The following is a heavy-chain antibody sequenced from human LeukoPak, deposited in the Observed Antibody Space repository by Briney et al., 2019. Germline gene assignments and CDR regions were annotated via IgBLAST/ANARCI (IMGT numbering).Heavy chain of an antibody. CDR3: AAKVLRFLEWSPTDAFDI. CDR2: FDPEDGET. V-gene: IGHV1-24*01. J-gene: IGHJ3*02. D-gene: IGHD3-3*01. CDR1: GYTLTELS. Sequence: GASVKVSCKVSGYTLTELSMHWVRQAPGKGLEWMGGFDPEDGETIYAQKFQGRVTMTEDTSTDTAYMELSSLRSEDTAVYYCAAKVLRFLEWSPTDAFDIWGQGTMVTVSS.